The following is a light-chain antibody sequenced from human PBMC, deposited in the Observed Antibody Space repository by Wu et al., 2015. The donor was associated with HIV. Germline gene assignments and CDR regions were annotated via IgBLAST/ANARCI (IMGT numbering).Light chain of an antibody. Sequence: DIQLTQSPSFLSASVGDRVTITCRASQGISSYVTWYQQKPGRAPKLLIHGTSTLQSGVPSRFSGSGSGTEFTLTVSSLQPEDFATYYCQQLSTFGQGTKVEIK. CDR1: QGISSY. CDR2: GTS. J-gene: IGKJ2*01. V-gene: IGKV1-9*01. CDR3: QQLST.